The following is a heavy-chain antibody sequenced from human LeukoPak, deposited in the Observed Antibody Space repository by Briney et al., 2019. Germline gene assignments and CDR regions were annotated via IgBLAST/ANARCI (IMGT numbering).Heavy chain of an antibody. V-gene: IGHV4-38-2*02. Sequence: SETLSLTCTVSGYSISSGYYWGWIRQPSGKGREWIGSIYHSGSTYYNPSLKSRVTISVDTSKNQFSLKLSSVTAADTAVYYCAYSGFGAFDIWGQGTMVTVSS. CDR1: GYSISSGYY. CDR3: AYSGFGAFDI. J-gene: IGHJ3*02. D-gene: IGHD2-15*01. CDR2: IYHSGST.